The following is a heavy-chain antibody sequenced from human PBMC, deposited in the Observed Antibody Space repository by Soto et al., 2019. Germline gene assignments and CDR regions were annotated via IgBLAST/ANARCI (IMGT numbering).Heavy chain of an antibody. CDR3: ARGRYYGSGIYYQGYMDV. D-gene: IGHD3-10*01. CDR2: IWYDGSNK. Sequence: LRLSCAASGFTFSSYGMHWVRQAPGKGLEWVAVIWYDGSNKYYADSVKGRFTISRDNSKNTLYLQLNSVRAEDTAVYYCARGRYYGSGIYYQGYMDVWGKGTTVTVSS. CDR1: GFTFSSYG. V-gene: IGHV3-33*01. J-gene: IGHJ6*03.